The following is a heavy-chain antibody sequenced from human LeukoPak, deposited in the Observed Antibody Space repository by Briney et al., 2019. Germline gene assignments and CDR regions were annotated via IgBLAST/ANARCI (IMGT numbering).Heavy chain of an antibody. V-gene: IGHV4-39*01. Sequence: SETLSLTCTVSGGSISSNNYFWGWIRQPPGKGLEWIGTIYDSGSTYYNPSLKSRVTISVDTSKNQFSLKLNSVTAADTAVYYCASQGRWLQSLDYWGQGTLVTVSS. J-gene: IGHJ4*02. CDR2: IYDSGST. CDR1: GGSISSNNYF. D-gene: IGHD5-24*01. CDR3: ASQGRWLQSLDY.